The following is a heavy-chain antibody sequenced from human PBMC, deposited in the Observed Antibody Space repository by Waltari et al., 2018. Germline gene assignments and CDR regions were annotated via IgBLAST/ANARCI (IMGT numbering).Heavy chain of an antibody. J-gene: IGHJ5*02. V-gene: IGHV1-8*03. CDR3: ARGYSSSSWFDP. CDR1: GYTFTSYD. CDR2: MNPNSGNT. D-gene: IGHD6-6*01. Sequence: QVQLVQSGAEVKKPGASVNVSCKASGYTFTSYDINWLRQATGQGREWMGWMNPNSGNTGYAQKFQGRVTITRNTSISTAYMELSSLRSEDTAVYYWARGYSSSSWFDPWGQGTLVTVSS.